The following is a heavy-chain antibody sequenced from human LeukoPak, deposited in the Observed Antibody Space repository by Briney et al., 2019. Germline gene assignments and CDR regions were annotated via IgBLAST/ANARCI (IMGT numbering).Heavy chain of an antibody. J-gene: IGHJ4*02. V-gene: IGHV1-8*01. Sequence: ASVKVSCKASGYTFTSYDINWVRQATGQGLEWMGWMNPNSANTGYAQKFQGRVTMTRNTSIRTAYMELSSLRYEDTAVYYCARGQMPYYYDRSGYYYESDYWGQGTLVTVSS. CDR2: MNPNSANT. CDR3: ARGQMPYYYDRSGYYYESDY. CDR1: GYTFTSYD. D-gene: IGHD3-22*01.